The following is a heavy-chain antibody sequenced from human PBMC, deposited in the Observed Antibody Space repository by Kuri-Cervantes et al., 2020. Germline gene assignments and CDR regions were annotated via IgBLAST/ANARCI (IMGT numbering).Heavy chain of an antibody. CDR2: IYSGGST. CDR1: GFTVSSNY. V-gene: IGHV3-53*05. CDR3: ARDGATVTTTYYYGMDV. D-gene: IGHD4-17*01. Sequence: GGSLRLSCAASGFTVSSNYMSWVRQAPGKGLEWVSVIYSGGSTYYADSVKGRFTISRDNSKNTLYLQMNSLRAEDTAVYYCARDGATVTTTYYYGMDVWGQGTTVTVSS. J-gene: IGHJ6*02.